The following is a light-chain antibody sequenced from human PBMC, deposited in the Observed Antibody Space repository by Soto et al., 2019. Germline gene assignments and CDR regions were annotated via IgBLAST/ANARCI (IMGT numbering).Light chain of an antibody. V-gene: IGLV8-61*01. CDR1: SGSVSTRHF. CDR2: TTD. CDR3: VLYMGSGTWV. Sequence: QTVVTQEPSFSVSPGGTVTLTCGLSSGSVSTRHFPSWFQQTPGQAPRTLIYTTDTRSSGVPDRFSGSILGNKAALTITGTQADDEADHYCVLYMGSGTWVFGGGTKVTVL. J-gene: IGLJ3*02.